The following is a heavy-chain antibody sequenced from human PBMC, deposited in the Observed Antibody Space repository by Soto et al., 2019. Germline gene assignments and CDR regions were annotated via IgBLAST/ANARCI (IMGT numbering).Heavy chain of an antibody. J-gene: IGHJ4*02. CDR3: ARETGLLWFGELKYYFDY. CDR1: GGTFSSYT. CDR2: IIPILGIA. Sequence: QVQLVQSGAEVKKPGSSVKVSCKASGGTFSSYTISWVRQAPGQGLEWMGRIIPILGIANYAQKFQGRVTITADKSTSTDYMELSSLRSEDTAVYYCARETGLLWFGELKYYFDYWGQGTLVTVSS. V-gene: IGHV1-69*08. D-gene: IGHD3-10*01.